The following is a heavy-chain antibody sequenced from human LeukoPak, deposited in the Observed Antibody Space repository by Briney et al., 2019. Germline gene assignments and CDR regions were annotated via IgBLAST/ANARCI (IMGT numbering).Heavy chain of an antibody. CDR1: GGSISSSSYY. V-gene: IGHV4-39*07. CDR2: IYYSGST. J-gene: IGHJ4*02. D-gene: IGHD4-11*01. CDR3: ARVGTYSRYCDY. Sequence: SETLSLTCTVSGGSISSSSYYWGWIRQPPGKGLEWIGSIYYSGSTYYNPSLKSRVTISVDTSKNQFSLKLSSVTAADTAVYYCARVGTYSRYCDYWGQGILVTVSS.